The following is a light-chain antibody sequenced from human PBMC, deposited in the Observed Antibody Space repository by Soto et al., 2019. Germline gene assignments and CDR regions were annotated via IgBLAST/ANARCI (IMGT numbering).Light chain of an antibody. J-gene: IGLJ1*01. Sequence: QSALTQPASVSGSPGQASTISCTGTSRDVGAYDYVSWYQQHPDKAPKLMIYEVSNRPSGVSNRFSGSKSVNTATLIISGLQADDEAGYYCSSYRSSSTRVFGTGTKVTVL. CDR1: SRDVGAYDY. CDR3: SSYRSSSTRV. CDR2: EVS. V-gene: IGLV2-14*03.